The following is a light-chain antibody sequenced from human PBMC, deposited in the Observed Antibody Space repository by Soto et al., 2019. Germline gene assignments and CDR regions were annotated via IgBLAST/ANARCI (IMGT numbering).Light chain of an antibody. CDR1: QSVSSSY. CDR2: GAS. J-gene: IGKJ2*01. Sequence: EIVLTQSPGTLSLSPGERATLSCRASQSVSSSYLAWYQHKPGQAPRLLIYGASSRATGIPDRFIGSGSGTDFTITISRLEPDDFAVYYCQQCGSSPHTFGQGTKLEIK. CDR3: QQCGSSPHT. V-gene: IGKV3-20*01.